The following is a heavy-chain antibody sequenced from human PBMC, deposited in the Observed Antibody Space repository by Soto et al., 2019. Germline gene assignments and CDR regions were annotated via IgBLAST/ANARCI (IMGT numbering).Heavy chain of an antibody. J-gene: IGHJ4*02. Sequence: SGPTLVKPTQTLTLTCTFSGFSLSTSGVSVGWIRQPPGKALEWLALIYWNDDKHYSPSLKSRLTITKDTSKNQVVLTMTNVDPVDTATYFCAHRSITMIIISAGIEAEPPNTAFDYWGQGTLVTVSS. CDR1: GFSLSTSGVS. D-gene: IGHD3-22*01. V-gene: IGHV2-5*01. CDR3: AHRSITMIIISAGIEAEPPNTAFDY. CDR2: IYWNDDK.